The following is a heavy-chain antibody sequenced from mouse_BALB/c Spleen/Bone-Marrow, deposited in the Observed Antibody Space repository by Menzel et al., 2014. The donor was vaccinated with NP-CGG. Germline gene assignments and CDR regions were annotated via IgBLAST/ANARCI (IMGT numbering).Heavy chain of an antibody. CDR1: GYTFTSYW. J-gene: IGHJ3*01. V-gene: IGHV1S81*02. Sequence: VQLQQSGAELVKPGALVNLSCKASGYTFTSYWVYWVKQRPGQGLEWIGEINPSNGRANYNEKCKNKAALTVAKSTSTANRQVRSETSEDYAVYYCARRGFRSWFAYWGQGTLVTVSA. D-gene: IGHD2-14*01. CDR3: ARRGFRSWFAY. CDR2: INPSNGRA.